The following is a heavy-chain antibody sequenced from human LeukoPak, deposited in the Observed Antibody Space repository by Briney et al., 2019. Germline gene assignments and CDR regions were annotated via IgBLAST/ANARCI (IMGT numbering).Heavy chain of an antibody. Sequence: PGGSLRLSCAASGFTISSNYMSWVRQAPGKGLEWVSVIYSGGSTYYADSVKGRFTISRHNSKNTLYLQMNSLRAEDTAVYYCARDPLWFGEYGMDVWGQGTTVTVSS. V-gene: IGHV3-53*04. CDR3: ARDPLWFGEYGMDV. D-gene: IGHD3-10*01. CDR2: IYSGGST. CDR1: GFTISSNY. J-gene: IGHJ6*02.